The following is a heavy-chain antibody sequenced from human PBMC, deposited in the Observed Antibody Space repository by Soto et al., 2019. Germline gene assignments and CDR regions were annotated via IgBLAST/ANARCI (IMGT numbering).Heavy chain of an antibody. CDR2: IYWNDDK. J-gene: IGHJ5*02. V-gene: IGHV2-5*01. CDR1: RFSLSTSGVG. D-gene: IGHD6-13*01. Sequence: SGPTLVNPTQPLTLTRTFSRFSLSTSGVGVGWIRQPPGKALEWLALIYWNDDKRYSPSLKNRLTITKDTSKNQVVLTLTNINPVDTDTYYCAHSGPTGSWTRGSLFDPWGQGTLVTVSS. CDR3: AHSGPTGSWTRGSLFDP.